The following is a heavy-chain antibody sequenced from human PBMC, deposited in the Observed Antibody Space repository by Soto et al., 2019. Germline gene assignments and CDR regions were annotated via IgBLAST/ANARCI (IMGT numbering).Heavy chain of an antibody. V-gene: IGHV1-69*13. CDR3: ARERPQVRYFDL. J-gene: IGHJ2*01. CDR2: IIPIFGTP. CDR1: GGTFSSYA. Sequence: SVKVSCKASGGTFSSYAISWLRQAPGQGLEWMGDIIPIFGTPFYAQKFHGRLTINADESTATASMELGSLRSADTAVYYCARERPQVRYFDLWGRGTLVTVSS.